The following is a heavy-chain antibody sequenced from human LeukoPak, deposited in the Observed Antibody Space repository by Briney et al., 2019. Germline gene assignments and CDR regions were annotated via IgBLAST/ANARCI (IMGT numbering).Heavy chain of an antibody. V-gene: IGHV3-23*01. D-gene: IGHD5-18*01. J-gene: IGHJ4*02. Sequence: GGSLRLSCVASGFTFSSYAMTWVRQAPGMGLEWVSAISGSGGSTYYADSVKGRFTISRDNSKNTLYLQMNSLRAEDTAVYYCAKDDEYSYGTDYWGQGTLVTVSS. CDR3: AKDDEYSYGTDY. CDR2: ISGSGGST. CDR1: GFTFSSYA.